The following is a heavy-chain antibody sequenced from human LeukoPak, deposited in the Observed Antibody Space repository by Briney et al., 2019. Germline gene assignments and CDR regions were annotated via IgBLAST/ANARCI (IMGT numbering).Heavy chain of an antibody. Sequence: PSETLSLTCTVSGGSISSYYWSWIRQPPGKGLEWIGSIYHSGSTYYNPSLKSRVTISVDTSKNQFSLKLSSVTAADTAVYYCASHSSGYRGIDWGQGTLVTVSS. D-gene: IGHD3-22*01. V-gene: IGHV4-59*08. CDR1: GGSISSYY. J-gene: IGHJ4*02. CDR3: ASHSSGYRGID. CDR2: IYHSGST.